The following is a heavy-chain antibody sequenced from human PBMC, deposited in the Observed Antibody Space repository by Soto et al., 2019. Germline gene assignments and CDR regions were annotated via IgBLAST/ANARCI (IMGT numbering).Heavy chain of an antibody. CDR3: AALRIADYGMDV. J-gene: IGHJ6*02. V-gene: IGHV1-58*01. D-gene: IGHD2-15*01. CDR1: GFTFTSSA. CDR2: IVVGSGNT. Sequence: GASVKVSCKASGFTFTSSAVQWVRQARGQRLEWIGWIVVGSGNTNYAQKFQERVTITRDMSTSTAYMELSSLRSEDTAVYYCAALRIADYGMDVWGQGTTVTVS.